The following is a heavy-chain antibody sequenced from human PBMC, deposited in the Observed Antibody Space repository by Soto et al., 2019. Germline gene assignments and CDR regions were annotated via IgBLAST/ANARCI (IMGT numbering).Heavy chain of an antibody. CDR2: ISGGGSST. V-gene: IGHV3-23*01. CDR1: GFTFSGYW. CDR3: AKVIRGRGWYGY. Sequence: PGGSLRLSCAASGFTFSGYWMHWVRQAPGKGLVWVSAISGGGSSTYYADSVKGRFTISRDNSKNTLYLQMNSLRAEDTAVYYCAKVIRGRGWYGYWGQGTLVTVSS. J-gene: IGHJ4*02. D-gene: IGHD6-19*01.